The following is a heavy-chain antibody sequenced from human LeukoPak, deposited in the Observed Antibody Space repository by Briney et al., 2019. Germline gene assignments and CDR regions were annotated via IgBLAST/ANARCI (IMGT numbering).Heavy chain of an antibody. CDR2: ISYDGSNK. V-gene: IGHV3-30*04. Sequence: GGSLRLSCAASGFTFSSYAMHWVRQAPGKGLEWVAVISYDGSNKYYADSVKGRFTISRDNSKNTLYLQMNSPRAEDTAVYYCARSLTMVRGAFDYWGQGTLVTVSS. J-gene: IGHJ4*02. D-gene: IGHD3-10*01. CDR1: GFTFSSYA. CDR3: ARSLTMVRGAFDY.